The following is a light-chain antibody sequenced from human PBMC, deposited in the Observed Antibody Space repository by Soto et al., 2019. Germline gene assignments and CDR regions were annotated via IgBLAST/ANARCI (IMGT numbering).Light chain of an antibody. J-gene: IGKJ4*01. CDR3: QQYNSHLT. Sequence: DIQMTQSPSTLSASVGDRVTITCRASQSISSWLAWYQQKPGKAPKLLIYDASSLENGVPSRFSGSGSGTEFTLTIRSLQPDDFATYYCQQYNSHLTFGGGTKVEIK. CDR2: DAS. V-gene: IGKV1-5*01. CDR1: QSISSW.